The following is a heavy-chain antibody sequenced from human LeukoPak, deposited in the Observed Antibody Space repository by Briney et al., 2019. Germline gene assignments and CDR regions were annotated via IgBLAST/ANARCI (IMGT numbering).Heavy chain of an antibody. Sequence: SVKVSCKASGGTFSSYAISWVRQAPGQGLEWMGRIIPILGIANYAQKFQGRVTITADKSTSTAYMELSSLRSEDTAVYYCARDSPYCGGDCYWGQGTPVTVSS. V-gene: IGHV1-69*04. CDR1: GGTFSSYA. CDR3: ARDSPYCGGDCY. D-gene: IGHD2-21*01. CDR2: IIPILGIA. J-gene: IGHJ4*02.